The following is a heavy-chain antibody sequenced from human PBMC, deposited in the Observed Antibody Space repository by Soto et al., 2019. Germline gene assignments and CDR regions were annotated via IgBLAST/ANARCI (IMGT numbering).Heavy chain of an antibody. CDR2: ISYDGSNK. J-gene: IGHJ3*02. Sequence: QVQLVESGGGVVQPGRSLRLSCAASGFTFSSYAMHWVRQAPGKGLEWVAVISYDGSNKYYADSVKGRFTISRDNSKNTLYLQMNSLRAEDTAVYYCARANALRYFDWLTAGPADAFDIWGQGTMVTVSS. CDR3: ARANALRYFDWLTAGPADAFDI. D-gene: IGHD3-9*01. V-gene: IGHV3-30-3*01. CDR1: GFTFSSYA.